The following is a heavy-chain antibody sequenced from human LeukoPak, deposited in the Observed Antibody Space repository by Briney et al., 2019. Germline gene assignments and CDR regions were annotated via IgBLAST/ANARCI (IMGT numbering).Heavy chain of an antibody. CDR3: AELGITMIGGV. CDR2: ISGSGANT. CDR1: GFTFSSYA. J-gene: IGHJ6*04. D-gene: IGHD3-10*02. V-gene: IGHV3-23*01. Sequence: GGSLRLSCAASGFTFSSYAMSWVRQAPGKGLEWVSGISGSGANTHYADSVKGRFTISRDNAKNSLYLQMNSLRAEDTAVYYCAELGITMIGGVWGKGTTVTISS.